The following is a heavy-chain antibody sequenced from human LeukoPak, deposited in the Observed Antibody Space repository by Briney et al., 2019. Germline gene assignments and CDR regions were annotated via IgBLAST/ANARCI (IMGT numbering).Heavy chain of an antibody. V-gene: IGHV3-74*01. CDR3: AHYDSSGYHAFDI. CDR2: INSDGGTT. J-gene: IGHJ3*02. D-gene: IGHD3-22*01. CDR1: GFTFSSYW. Sequence: GGSLRLSCAASGFTFSSYWMHWVRQPPGKGLVCVSRINSDGGTTSYADSVKGRFTISRDNAKNTLYLQMNSLRAEDTAVYYCAHYDSSGYHAFDIWGQGTMATVSS.